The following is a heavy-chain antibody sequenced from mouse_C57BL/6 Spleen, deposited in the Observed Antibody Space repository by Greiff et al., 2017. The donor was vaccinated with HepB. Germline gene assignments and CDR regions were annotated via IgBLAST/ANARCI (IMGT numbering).Heavy chain of an antibody. CDR2: IYPGSGST. D-gene: IGHD2-3*01. V-gene: IGHV1-55*01. Sequence: QVQLQQSGAELVKPGASVKMSCKASGYTFTSYWITWVKQRPGQGLEWIGDIYPGSGSTNYNEKFKSKATLTVDTSSSTAYMQLSSLTSEDSAVYYCAREDDGYYPGMDYWGQGTSVTVSS. CDR3: AREDDGYYPGMDY. J-gene: IGHJ4*01. CDR1: GYTFTSYW.